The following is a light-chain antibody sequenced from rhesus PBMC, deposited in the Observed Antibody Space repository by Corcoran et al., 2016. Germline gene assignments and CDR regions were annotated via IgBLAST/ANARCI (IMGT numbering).Light chain of an antibody. CDR2: KAA. J-gene: IGKJ2*01. Sequence: DIQMTQSPSSLSASVGDRVTITCQASQAISNNLAWYQQKPGKVPKLLNYKAATLQSGVPSRFSGSGSGTDFTLTISSLQPENCATYYCQHGYGTPYSFGQGTKVEIK. CDR1: QAISNN. CDR3: QHGYGTPYS. V-gene: IGKV1-25*01.